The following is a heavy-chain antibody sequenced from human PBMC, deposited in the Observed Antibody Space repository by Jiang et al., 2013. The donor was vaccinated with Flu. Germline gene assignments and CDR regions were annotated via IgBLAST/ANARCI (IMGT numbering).Heavy chain of an antibody. CDR3: AKEQFTSIYSGTDLNSFDY. CDR2: IDGSGGST. CDR1: GVTFYNYA. Sequence: LSCAAASGVTFYNYALSWVRQAPGKGLEWVSGIDGSGGSTYYADSVKGRFIISRDNSKNMVYLQMSSLRAEDTAVYFCAKEQFTSIYSGTDLNSFDYWGQGNPGSPSPQ. J-gene: IGHJ4*02. V-gene: IGHV3-23*01. D-gene: IGHD1-26*01.